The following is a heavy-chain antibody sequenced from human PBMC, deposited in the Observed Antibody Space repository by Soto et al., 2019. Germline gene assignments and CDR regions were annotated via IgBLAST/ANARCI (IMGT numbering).Heavy chain of an antibody. J-gene: IGHJ6*02. CDR1: GGSGSSGSYY. Sequence: QVQLQESGPGLVKPSETLSLTCTVSGGSGSSGSYYWSWLRQPPGKGLEWIGYIYYSGSTNYNPPLRSRVTISVDTSKNQFSLKLSSVTAADTAVYYCARDLRVVVVAADYYYYGMDVWGQGTTVTVSS. D-gene: IGHD2-15*01. CDR2: IYYSGST. CDR3: ARDLRVVVVAADYYYYGMDV. V-gene: IGHV4-61*01.